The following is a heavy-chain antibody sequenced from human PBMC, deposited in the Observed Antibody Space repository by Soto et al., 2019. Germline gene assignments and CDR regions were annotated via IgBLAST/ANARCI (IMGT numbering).Heavy chain of an antibody. Sequence: WGSLRLSCAASGFSFSSYWMHWFLQAPGKGLVWVSRINSDGSSTSYADSVKGRFTISRDNAKNTLYLQMNSLRAEDTAVYYCLRTSLVVAAATREDYWGQGTLVTVSS. CDR2: INSDGSST. V-gene: IGHV3-74*01. D-gene: IGHD2-15*01. CDR1: GFSFSSYW. J-gene: IGHJ4*02. CDR3: LRTSLVVAAATREDY.